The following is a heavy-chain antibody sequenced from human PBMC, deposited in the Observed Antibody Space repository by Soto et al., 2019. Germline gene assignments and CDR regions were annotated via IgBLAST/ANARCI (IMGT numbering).Heavy chain of an antibody. CDR1: GGTFSSYA. D-gene: IGHD2-15*01. CDR2: IIPIFGTA. Sequence: QVQLVQSGAEVKKPGSSVKVSCKASGGTFSSYAISWVRQAPGQGLEWMGGIIPIFGTANYAQKFQGRVTIPADESTSTAYMELSSLRSEDTAVYYCARGGGGYCSGGSCYAYYYYYGMDVWGQGTTVTVSS. CDR3: ARGGGGYCSGGSCYAYYYYYGMDV. J-gene: IGHJ6*02. V-gene: IGHV1-69*01.